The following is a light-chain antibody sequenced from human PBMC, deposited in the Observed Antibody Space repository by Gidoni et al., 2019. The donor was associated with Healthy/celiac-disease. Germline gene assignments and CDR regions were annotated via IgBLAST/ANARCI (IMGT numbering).Light chain of an antibody. CDR2: GAS. Sequence: ELVMTQSRATLSVSPGERATLSCRASQRVSSNLAWYQQKPGQAPRLRSDGASTRATGIPSRFSCSGSGTEFTLTISSLQSEDFAVYSCQQSNNWPPSPFGQGTQLEIK. V-gene: IGKV3-15*01. J-gene: IGKJ2*01. CDR3: QQSNNWPPSP. CDR1: QRVSSN.